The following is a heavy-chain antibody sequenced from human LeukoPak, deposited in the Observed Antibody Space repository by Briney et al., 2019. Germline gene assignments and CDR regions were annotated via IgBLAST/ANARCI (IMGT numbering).Heavy chain of an antibody. CDR1: GFTFSDYS. D-gene: IGHD5-12*01. CDR3: ARDRSGYSGYDFFDY. Sequence: GGSLRLSCAASGFTFSDYSMHWVRQAPGKGLEWVSYISSSGSTIYYADSVKGRFTISRDNAKNSLYLQMNSLRAEDTAVYYCARDRSGYSGYDFFDYWGQGALVTVSS. CDR2: ISSSGSTI. J-gene: IGHJ4*02. V-gene: IGHV3-48*04.